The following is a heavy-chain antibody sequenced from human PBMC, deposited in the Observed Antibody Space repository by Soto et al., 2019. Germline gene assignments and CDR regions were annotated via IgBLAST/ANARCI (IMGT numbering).Heavy chain of an antibody. CDR1: GFTFSSYS. J-gene: IGHJ4*02. Sequence: GGSLRLSCAASGFTFSSYSMNWVRQAPGKGLEWVSYISSSSSIIYYADSVKGRFTISRDNAKSSLYLQMNSLRDEDTAVFYCARDLRSSGRPYYFDYWGRGTLVTVSS. D-gene: IGHD6-19*01. CDR2: ISSSSSII. V-gene: IGHV3-48*02. CDR3: ARDLRSSGRPYYFDY.